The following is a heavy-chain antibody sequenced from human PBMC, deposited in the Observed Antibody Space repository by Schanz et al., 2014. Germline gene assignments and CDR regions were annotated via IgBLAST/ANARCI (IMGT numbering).Heavy chain of an antibody. CDR1: GFTVSSNY. CDR2: IYGGST. J-gene: IGHJ3*01. V-gene: IGHV3-53*01. CDR3: ARDEGKDGYNLAFDV. Sequence: EVQLVESGGGLIQPGGSLRLSCAASGFTVSSNYMSWVRQAPGKGLEWVSFIYGGSTYYTDSVKGRFTISRDNSKNTLYLQMSGLRVEDTAIYYCARDEGKDGYNLAFDVWGQGTLVTVSS. D-gene: IGHD5-12*01.